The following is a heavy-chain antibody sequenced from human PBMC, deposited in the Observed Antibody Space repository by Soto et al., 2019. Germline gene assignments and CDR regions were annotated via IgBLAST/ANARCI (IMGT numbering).Heavy chain of an antibody. CDR2: IWYDGSNK. CDR3: ARDGGSDGASHDALDI. CDR1: GFTFSSYG. D-gene: IGHD3-16*01. Sequence: QVQLVESGGGVVQPGRSLRLSCAASGFTFSSYGMHWVRQAPGKGLEWVAVIWYDGSNKYYADSVKGRFTISRDNSKNTLYLHMNSLRAEDTAVYYCARDGGSDGASHDALDIWGQGTMVTVSS. J-gene: IGHJ3*02. V-gene: IGHV3-33*01.